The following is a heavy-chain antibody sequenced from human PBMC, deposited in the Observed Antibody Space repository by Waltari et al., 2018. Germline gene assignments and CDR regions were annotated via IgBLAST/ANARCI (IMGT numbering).Heavy chain of an antibody. CDR3: ARGPYSSGWYHTYYYYYYMDV. V-gene: IGHV1-69*14. D-gene: IGHD6-19*01. Sequence: QVQLVQSGAEVKKPGSSVKVSCKASGGTFSSYAISWVRQAPGQGLEWMGGIIPIFGTANYAQKVQGRVTITADKSTSTADMELSSLRSEDTAVYYCARGPYSSGWYHTYYYYYYMDVWGKGTTVTVSS. CDR2: IIPIFGTA. CDR1: GGTFSSYA. J-gene: IGHJ6*03.